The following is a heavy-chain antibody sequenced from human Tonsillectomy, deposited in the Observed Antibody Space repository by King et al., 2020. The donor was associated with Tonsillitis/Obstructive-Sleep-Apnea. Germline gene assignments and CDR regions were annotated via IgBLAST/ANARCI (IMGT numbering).Heavy chain of an antibody. CDR1: GFTFSSYG. CDR3: AKARGWGNYYYYGRDV. V-gene: IGHV3-30*18. J-gene: IGHJ6*02. Sequence: VQLVESGGGVVQPGRSLRLSCAASGFTFSSYGMHWVRQAPGKGLGWVAVISYDGSNKYYADSVKGRFAISRDNSKHTLYLQLNSLRAEDTAVYYCAKARGWGNYYYYGRDVWGQGTTVTVSS. D-gene: IGHD7-27*01. CDR2: ISYDGSNK.